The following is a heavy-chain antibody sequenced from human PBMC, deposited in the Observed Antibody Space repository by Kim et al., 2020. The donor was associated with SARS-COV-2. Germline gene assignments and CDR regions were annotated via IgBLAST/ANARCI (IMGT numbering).Heavy chain of an antibody. J-gene: IGHJ4*02. Sequence: ASVKVSCKASGYTFTTAHMHWVRQAPGQGLEWMGMINPGGGSTTYAQKFQGRFTMTTDTSTSTLYMELSSLRSEDTAVYYCARVRGMDTRDFDYWGQGTLVTVSS. CDR1: GYTFTTAH. CDR2: INPGGGST. CDR3: ARVRGMDTRDFDY. D-gene: IGHD5-18*01. V-gene: IGHV1-46*01.